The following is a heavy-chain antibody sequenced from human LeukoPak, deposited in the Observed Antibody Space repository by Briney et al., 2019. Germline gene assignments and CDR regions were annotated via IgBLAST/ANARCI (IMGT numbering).Heavy chain of an antibody. V-gene: IGHV3-66*01. J-gene: IGHJ5*02. CDR3: SHDFWSGYYLS. D-gene: IGHD3-3*01. CDR2: IYSGGST. CDR1: GFTFSSYG. Sequence: PGRSLRLSCAASGFTFSSYGMHWVRQAPGKGLEWVSVIYSGGSTYYADSVKGRFTISRDNSKNTLYLQMNSLRAEDTAVYYCSHDFWSGYYLSWGQGTLVTVSS.